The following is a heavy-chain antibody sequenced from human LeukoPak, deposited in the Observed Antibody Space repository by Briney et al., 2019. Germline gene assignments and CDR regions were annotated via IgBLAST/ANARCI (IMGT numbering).Heavy chain of an antibody. D-gene: IGHD2-2*02. CDR1: GGSFSGYY. Sequence: SETLSLTCAVYGGSFSGYYWSWIRQPPGKGLEWIGEINHNGSTNYNPSLKSRVTISLYTSTNQFSLKLSSVTAAATAVYYCARFPCSSTSCYTLDYWGQGTLVTVSS. V-gene: IGHV4-34*01. J-gene: IGHJ4*02. CDR2: INHNGST. CDR3: ARFPCSSTSCYTLDY.